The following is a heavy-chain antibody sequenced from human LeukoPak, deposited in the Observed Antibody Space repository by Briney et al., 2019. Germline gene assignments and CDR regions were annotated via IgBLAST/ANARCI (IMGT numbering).Heavy chain of an antibody. CDR1: GFTFSSYA. CDR2: ISGSGGST. V-gene: IGHV3-23*01. J-gene: IGHJ6*02. Sequence: PGGSLRLSCAASGFTFSSYAMSWVRQAPGKGLEWVSAISGSGGSTYYADSVKGRFTISRDNAKNSLYLQMNSLRAEDTAVYYCARIQLWLVYYYYGMDVWGQGTTVTVSS. CDR3: ARIQLWLVYYYYGMDV. D-gene: IGHD5-18*01.